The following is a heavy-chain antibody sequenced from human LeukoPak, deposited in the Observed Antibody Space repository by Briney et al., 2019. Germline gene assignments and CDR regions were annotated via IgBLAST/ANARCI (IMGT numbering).Heavy chain of an antibody. CDR3: ARDRRAPAATNFNWFDP. Sequence: SVKVSCKASGYTFTSYGISWARQAPGQGLEWMGGIIPIFGTANYAQKFQGRVTITADESTSTAYMELSSLRSEDTAVYYCARDRRAPAATNFNWFDPWGQGTLVTVSS. CDR2: IIPIFGTA. V-gene: IGHV1-69*13. D-gene: IGHD2-2*01. J-gene: IGHJ5*02. CDR1: GYTFTSYG.